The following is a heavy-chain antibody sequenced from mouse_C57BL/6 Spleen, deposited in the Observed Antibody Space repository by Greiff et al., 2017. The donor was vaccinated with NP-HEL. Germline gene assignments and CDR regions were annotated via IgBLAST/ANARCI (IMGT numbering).Heavy chain of an antibody. CDR1: GYTFTSYW. D-gene: IGHD4-1*02. CDR2: IDPSDSYT. J-gene: IGHJ3*01. Sequence: QFQLQQPGAELVMPGASVKLSCKASGYTFTSYWMHWVKQRPGQGLEWIGEIDPSDSYTNYNQKFKGKSTLTVDKSSSTAYMQLSSLTSEDSAVYYCARSTGAWFAYWGQGTLVTVSA. CDR3: ARSTGAWFAY. V-gene: IGHV1-69*01.